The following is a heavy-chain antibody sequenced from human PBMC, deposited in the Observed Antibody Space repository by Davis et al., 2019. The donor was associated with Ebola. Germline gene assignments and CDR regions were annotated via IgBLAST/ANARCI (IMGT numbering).Heavy chain of an antibody. D-gene: IGHD3-22*01. V-gene: IGHV4-34*01. CDR2: INHSGST. CDR1: GGSFSGYY. Sequence: SETLSLTCAVYGGSFSGYYWSWIRQPPGKGLAWIGEINHSGSTNYNPSLKSRVTISVDTSKNQFSLTLSSVTAADTAVYYCARARPDSHYYYYGMDVWGQGTTVTVSS. J-gene: IGHJ6*02. CDR3: ARARPDSHYYYYGMDV.